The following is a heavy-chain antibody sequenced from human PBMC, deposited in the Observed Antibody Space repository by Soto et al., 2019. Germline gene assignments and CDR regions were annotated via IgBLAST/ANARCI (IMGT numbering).Heavy chain of an antibody. D-gene: IGHD2-21*02. J-gene: IGHJ3*02. CDR1: GYSFTSYW. V-gene: IGHV5-51*01. Sequence: WESLKISCKGSGYSFTSYWIGWVRQMPGKGLEWMGIIYPGDSDTRYSPSFQGQVTISADKSISTAYLQLSSLKASDTAMYYCARYLSDTYCGGDCYHDAFDIWREGTVVTVSS. CDR2: IYPGDSDT. CDR3: ARYLSDTYCGGDCYHDAFDI.